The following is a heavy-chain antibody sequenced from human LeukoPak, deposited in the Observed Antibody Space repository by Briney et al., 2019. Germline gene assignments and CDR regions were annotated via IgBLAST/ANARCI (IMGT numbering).Heavy chain of an antibody. V-gene: IGHV1-8*02. D-gene: IGHD3-22*01. Sequence: ASVKVSCKASGYTFTGYYMHWVRQAPGQGLEWMGWVNPNSGNTGYAQKFQGRVTMTMDPSISTAYMELSSLRSEDTAVYYCARRSDDYDSSAYYHWGQGTLVTVSS. CDR2: VNPNSGNT. J-gene: IGHJ4*02. CDR1: GYTFTGYY. CDR3: ARRSDDYDSSAYYH.